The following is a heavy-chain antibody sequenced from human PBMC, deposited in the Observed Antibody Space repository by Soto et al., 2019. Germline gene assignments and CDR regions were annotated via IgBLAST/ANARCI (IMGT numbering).Heavy chain of an antibody. CDR2: IIPILGIA. CDR3: ARAPMIVVPIPLGDYFDY. V-gene: IGHV1-69*02. Sequence: QVQLVQSGAEVKKPGSSVKVSCKASGGTFSSYTISWVRQAPGQGLEWMGRIIPILGIANYAQKFQGRVTITADKSTSTAYMELSSLRSEDTAVYYCARAPMIVVPIPLGDYFDYWGQGTLVTVSS. CDR1: GGTFSSYT. D-gene: IGHD3-22*01. J-gene: IGHJ4*02.